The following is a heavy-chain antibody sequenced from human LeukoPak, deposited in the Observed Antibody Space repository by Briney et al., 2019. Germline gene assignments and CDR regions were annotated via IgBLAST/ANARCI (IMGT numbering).Heavy chain of an antibody. CDR1: GYTFNDYY. CDR3: ARARPIYFQGLDP. Sequence: ASVKVSCKASGYTFNDYYLNWVRQVPGQGPEWMGWINPKSGGTNYAPKFQGRVTMTRDTSSSTAYMELSRLQSDDTAMYYCARARPIYFQGLDPWGQGTLVTVSS. D-gene: IGHD3-9*01. J-gene: IGHJ5*02. V-gene: IGHV1-2*02. CDR2: INPKSGGT.